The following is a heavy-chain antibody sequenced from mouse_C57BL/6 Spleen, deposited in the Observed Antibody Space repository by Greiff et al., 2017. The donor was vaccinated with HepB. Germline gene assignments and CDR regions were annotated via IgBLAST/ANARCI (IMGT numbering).Heavy chain of an antibody. J-gene: IGHJ3*01. CDR3: ASASSYDGYYWFAY. CDR1: GYSFTGYF. D-gene: IGHD2-3*01. V-gene: IGHV1-20*01. Sequence: EVKLMESGPELVKPGDSVKISCKASGYSFTGYFMNWVMQSHGKSLEWIGRINPYNGDTFYNQKFKGKATLTVDKSSSTAHMELRSLTSEDSAVYYCASASSYDGYYWFAYWGQGTLVTVSA. CDR2: INPYNGDT.